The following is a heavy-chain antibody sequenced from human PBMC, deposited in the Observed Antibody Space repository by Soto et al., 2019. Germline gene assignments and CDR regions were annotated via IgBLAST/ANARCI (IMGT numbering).Heavy chain of an antibody. CDR1: GFTFSDHY. J-gene: IGHJ4*02. D-gene: IGHD1-26*01. CDR3: ATLERIVGGTWDY. CDR2: IRNRANSHTT. Sequence: EVQLVESGGGLVQPGGSLRLSCAASGFTFSDHYMDWVRQSPGKGLEWVGRIRNRANSHTTVYAASVKGRFTISRDDSKISVFLEMNSLKTEDTAVYYCATLERIVGGTWDYLGQGTLVTVSS. V-gene: IGHV3-72*01.